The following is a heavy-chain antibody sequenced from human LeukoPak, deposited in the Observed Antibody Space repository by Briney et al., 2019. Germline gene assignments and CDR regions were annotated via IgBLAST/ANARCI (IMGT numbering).Heavy chain of an antibody. CDR2: INPNSGGT. V-gene: IGHV1-2*02. Sequence: ASVKVSCKASGYTFTGYYMHWVRQAPGQGLEWMGWINPNSGGTNYAQKFQGRVTMTRDMSISTAYMELSRLRSDDTAVYYCARRKIVATHYDYWGQGTLVTVSS. CDR3: ARRKIVATHYDY. J-gene: IGHJ4*02. CDR1: GYTFTGYY. D-gene: IGHD5-12*01.